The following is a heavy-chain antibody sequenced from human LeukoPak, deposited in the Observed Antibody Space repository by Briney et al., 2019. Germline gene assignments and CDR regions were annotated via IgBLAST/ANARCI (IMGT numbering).Heavy chain of an antibody. J-gene: IGHJ5*02. CDR2: ISSSGSTI. V-gene: IGHV3-48*03. D-gene: IGHD5-18*01. CDR3: AREEIQLYNWFDP. Sequence: GGSLRLSCAASGFTFSSYEMNWVRQAPGKGLEWVSYISSSGSTIYYADSVKGRFTISRDNAKNSLYLQMNSLRAEDTAVYYCAREEIQLYNWFDPWGQGTLVTVSS. CDR1: GFTFSSYE.